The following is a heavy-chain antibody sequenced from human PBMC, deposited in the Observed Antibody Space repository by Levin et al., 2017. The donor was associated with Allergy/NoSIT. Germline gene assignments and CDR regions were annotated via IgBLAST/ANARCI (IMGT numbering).Heavy chain of an antibody. Sequence: RSSETLSLTCSVSGDSINNFYWSWIRQPPGKGLEWIGFIYTSGSTNYNPSLKSRVTISEDTSKNQVSLQLTSVTAADTAVYYCARVGPGTDWFDPRGQGSLVTVSS. D-gene: IGHD1-7*01. J-gene: IGHJ5*02. CDR3: ARVGPGTDWFDP. CDR1: GDSINNFY. V-gene: IGHV4-4*08. CDR2: IYTSGST.